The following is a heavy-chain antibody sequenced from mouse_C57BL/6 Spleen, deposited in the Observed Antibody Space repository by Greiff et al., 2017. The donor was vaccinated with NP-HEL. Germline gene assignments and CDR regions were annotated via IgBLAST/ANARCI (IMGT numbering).Heavy chain of an antibody. CDR1: GCTFTSYW. Sequence: QVQLQQPGAELVMPGASVKLSCKASGCTFTSYWMHWVKQRPGQGLEWIGEIDPSDSYTNYNQKFKGKSTLTVDKSSSTAYMQLSSLTSEDSAVYYCARGDYGSRDFDVWGTGTTVTVSS. V-gene: IGHV1-69*01. J-gene: IGHJ1*03. CDR3: ARGDYGSRDFDV. D-gene: IGHD1-1*01. CDR2: IDPSDSYT.